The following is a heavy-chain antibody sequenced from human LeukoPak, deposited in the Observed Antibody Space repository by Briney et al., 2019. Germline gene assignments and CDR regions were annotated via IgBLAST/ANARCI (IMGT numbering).Heavy chain of an antibody. J-gene: IGHJ3*02. V-gene: IGHV4-61*01. Sequence: SETLSLTCTVSGGSISSSSYYWSWIRQPPGKGLEWIGYIYYSGSTNYNPSLKSRVTISVDTSKKQFSLKLSSVTAADTAVYYCARDGSYSSGFRAFDIWGQGTIVTVSS. D-gene: IGHD3-22*01. CDR1: GGSISSSSYY. CDR2: IYYSGST. CDR3: ARDGSYSSGFRAFDI.